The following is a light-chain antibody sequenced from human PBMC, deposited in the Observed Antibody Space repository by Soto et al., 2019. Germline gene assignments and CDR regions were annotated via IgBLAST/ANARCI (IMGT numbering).Light chain of an antibody. CDR2: TNS. CDR1: TSNIGAGYD. V-gene: IGLV1-40*01. Sequence: QSVLTQPPSVSGAPGQKVTISCTGSTSNIGAGYDVHWYQKLPGTAPKLLLYTNSHRPSGVPNRFSGSKSGTSASLAITGLQAEYEAEYYLQSYDSSLSVVFGGGTQLTVL. J-gene: IGLJ2*01. CDR3: QSYDSSLSVV.